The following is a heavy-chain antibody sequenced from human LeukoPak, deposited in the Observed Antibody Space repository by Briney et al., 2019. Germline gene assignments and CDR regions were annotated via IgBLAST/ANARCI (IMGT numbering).Heavy chain of an antibody. J-gene: IGHJ4*02. V-gene: IGHV3-74*01. CDR1: GFTFSSYW. CDR3: ASDYYDSSGVAARGDY. CDR2: INTDGSST. Sequence: PGGSLRLSCAASGFTFSSYWMHWVRQAPGKGLVWVSRINTDGSSTSYADSVKGRFTISRDNAKNTLYLQMNSLRAEDTAVYYCASDYYDSSGVAARGDYWGQGTLVTVSS. D-gene: IGHD3-22*01.